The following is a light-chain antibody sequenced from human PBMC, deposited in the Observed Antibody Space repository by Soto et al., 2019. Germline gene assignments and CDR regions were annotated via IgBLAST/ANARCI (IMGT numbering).Light chain of an antibody. CDR2: GAS. CDR3: QQYDTGLT. V-gene: IGKV3-15*01. Sequence: IVMTQSPATVSVSPGERATLSCRASQSISINLAWYQLKPGQAPRLLMYGASTRATGVSASFSGSGSGTDFTLTINGLQSGDIAVYYCQQYDTGLTFGQGTKVDIK. CDR1: QSISIN. J-gene: IGKJ1*01.